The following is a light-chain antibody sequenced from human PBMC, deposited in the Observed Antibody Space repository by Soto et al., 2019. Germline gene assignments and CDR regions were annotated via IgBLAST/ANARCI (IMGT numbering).Light chain of an antibody. V-gene: IGLV2-14*02. CDR2: EVV. CDR1: SSDVGCYNL. CDR3: KSYAGSNTYV. Sequence: SVLTQPASVSGSPGQSITISCTGTSSDVGCYNLVSWYQQHPGKAPRLIIYEVVQRPSGVPDRFSGSKSGNTASLTVSGLQAADEADYFCKSYAGSNTYVFGSGTKVTV. J-gene: IGLJ1*01.